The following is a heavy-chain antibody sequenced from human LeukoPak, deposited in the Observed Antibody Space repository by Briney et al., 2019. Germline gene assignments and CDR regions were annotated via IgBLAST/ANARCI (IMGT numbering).Heavy chain of an antibody. V-gene: IGHV3-23*01. D-gene: IGHD3-22*01. CDR1: GFTFSAYD. J-gene: IGHJ4*02. CDR2: ISRSGSTP. CDR3: AKVGGGYDSSGYYYMGVDY. Sequence: PGGSLRLSCAGSGFTFSAYDLSWVRQAQGQGLEWVAAISRSGSTPYYTASVKGRFTISRDNSKNTLYLQMNSLRAEDTAVYYCAKVGGGYDSSGYYYMGVDYWGQGTLVTVSS.